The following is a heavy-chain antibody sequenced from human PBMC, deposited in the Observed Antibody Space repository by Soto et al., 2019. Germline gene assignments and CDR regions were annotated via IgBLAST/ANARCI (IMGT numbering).Heavy chain of an antibody. CDR1: GGTFSSYA. D-gene: IGHD3-9*01. CDR2: IIPIFGTA. J-gene: IGHJ4*02. V-gene: IGHV1-69*01. CDR3: ARETYYDILNGYYPSFDY. Sequence: QVQLVQSGAEVKKPGSSVKVSCKASGGTFSSYAISWVRQAPGQGLEWMGGIIPIFGTANYAQKFQGRVTITADESTSTAYMELSSLRSEDTAVYYCARETYYDILNGYYPSFDYWGQGTLVTVSS.